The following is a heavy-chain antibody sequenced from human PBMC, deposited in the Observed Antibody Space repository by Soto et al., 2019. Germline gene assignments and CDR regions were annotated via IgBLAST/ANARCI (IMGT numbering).Heavy chain of an antibody. CDR3: AKEDHSSGWYDGAQYYHYYGMDV. V-gene: IGHV3-23*01. CDR1: GFTFSSYA. Sequence: HPGGSLRLSCAASGFTFSSYAMSWVRQAPGKGLDWVSAISVSAGSTYYADSVKGRFTISRDNSKNTLYLQMNSLRAEDTAVYYCAKEDHSSGWYDGAQYYHYYGMDVWGQGTTVTVSS. J-gene: IGHJ6*02. D-gene: IGHD6-19*01. CDR2: ISVSAGST.